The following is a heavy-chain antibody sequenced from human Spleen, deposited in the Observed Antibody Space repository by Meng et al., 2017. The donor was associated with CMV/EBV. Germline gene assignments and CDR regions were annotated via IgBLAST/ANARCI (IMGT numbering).Heavy chain of an antibody. CDR2: VYYTRST. Sequence: SETLSLTCTVSGGSVSSGGSYWSWIRQPPGKGPEWIWYVYYTRSTNYTPSLKSRLSISVDTSKNQFSLKLSSVTAADTAVYYFARSVSSTPAFDYWGQGTLVTVSS. D-gene: IGHD6-6*01. CDR3: ARSVSSTPAFDY. CDR1: GGSVSSGGSY. J-gene: IGHJ4*02. V-gene: IGHV4-61*08.